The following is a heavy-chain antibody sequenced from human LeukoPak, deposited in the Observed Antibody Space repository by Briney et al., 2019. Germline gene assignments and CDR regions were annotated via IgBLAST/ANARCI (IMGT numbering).Heavy chain of an antibody. CDR1: GFTFSSYG. J-gene: IGHJ4*02. CDR2: ISYAGSNE. Sequence: GGSLRLSCAASGFTFSSYGMHWVRQAPGKGLEWVAVISYAGSNEYYTDSVKGRFTISRDNSKNTLYLQMNSLRADDTAVYYCATNGGYEFDFWGREPWSPSPQ. V-gene: IGHV3-30*03. CDR3: ATNGGYEFDF. D-gene: IGHD5-12*01.